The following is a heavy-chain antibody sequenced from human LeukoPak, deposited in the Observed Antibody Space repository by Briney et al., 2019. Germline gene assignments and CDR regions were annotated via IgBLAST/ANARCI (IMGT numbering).Heavy chain of an antibody. CDR2: IKSKTDGGTT. CDR3: STNYYDSSEDY. J-gene: IGHJ4*02. V-gene: IGHV3-15*01. CDR1: GVTFTNAW. D-gene: IGHD3-22*01. Sequence: ESLRLSCAASGVTFTNAWISWGRETPRKGLECGGRIKSKTDGGTTDYTAPMTDRFTISRKDSKNTLYLQMNSLKTDDTAVYYCSTNYYDSSEDYWGQGTMVTVSS.